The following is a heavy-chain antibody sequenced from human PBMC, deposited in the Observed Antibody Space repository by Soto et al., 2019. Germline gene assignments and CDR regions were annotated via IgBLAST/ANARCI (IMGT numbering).Heavy chain of an antibody. D-gene: IGHD3-9*01. CDR3: AIWEAPQQDNYDILTGPPAGDAFDI. CDR1: GGTFSSYA. CDR2: IIPIFGTA. J-gene: IGHJ3*02. Sequence: ASVKVSCKASGGTFSSYAISWVRQAPGQGLEWMGGIIPIFGTANYAQKFQGRVTITADESTSTAYMELSSLRSEDTAVYYCAIWEAPQQDNYDILTGPPAGDAFDIWGQGTMVTVSS. V-gene: IGHV1-69*13.